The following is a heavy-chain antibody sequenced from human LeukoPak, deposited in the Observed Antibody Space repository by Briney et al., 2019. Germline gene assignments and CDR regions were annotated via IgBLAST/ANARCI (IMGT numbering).Heavy chain of an antibody. Sequence: GESLKISCQGSGYYFSNYWIGWVRQMPEKGLEWMGIIYPVDSDTRYSPSFQGQVTISADKSISTAYLQWSSLKASDTAMYYCARAYYYDSSGYLYYFDYWGQGTLVTVSS. D-gene: IGHD3-22*01. CDR2: IYPVDSDT. J-gene: IGHJ4*02. CDR1: GYYFSNYW. V-gene: IGHV5-51*01. CDR3: ARAYYYDSSGYLYYFDY.